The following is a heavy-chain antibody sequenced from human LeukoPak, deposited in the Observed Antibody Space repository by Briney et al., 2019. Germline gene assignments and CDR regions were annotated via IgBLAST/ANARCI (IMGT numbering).Heavy chain of an antibody. Sequence: SETLSLTCAVCGGSFSGYYWSWIRQPPGKGLEWIGEINHSGSTNYNPSLKSRVTISVDTSKNQFSLKLSSVTAADTAVYYCARHIMNDAFDIWGQGTMVTVSS. CDR3: ARHIMNDAFDI. V-gene: IGHV4-34*01. D-gene: IGHD1-14*01. J-gene: IGHJ3*02. CDR1: GGSFSGYY. CDR2: INHSGST.